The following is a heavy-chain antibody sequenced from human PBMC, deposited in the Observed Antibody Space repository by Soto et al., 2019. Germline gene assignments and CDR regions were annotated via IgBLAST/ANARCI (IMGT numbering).Heavy chain of an antibody. CDR2: IWYDGSNK. CDR1: GFTFSSYG. Sequence: QVQLVESGGGVVQPGRSLRLSCAASGFTFSSYGMHWVRQAPGKGLEWVAVIWYDGSNKYYADSVKGRFTISRDNSKNTLYLQMNSLRAEDTAVYYCARDVMVTAMVMWYLDLWGRGTLVIVSS. D-gene: IGHD2-21*02. J-gene: IGHJ2*01. CDR3: ARDVMVTAMVMWYLDL. V-gene: IGHV3-33*01.